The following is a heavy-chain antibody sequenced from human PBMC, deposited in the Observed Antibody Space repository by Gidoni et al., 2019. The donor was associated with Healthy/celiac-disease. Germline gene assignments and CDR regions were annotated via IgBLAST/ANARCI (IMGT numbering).Heavy chain of an antibody. CDR2: ISGDGGST. CDR1: GFTFDDYA. J-gene: IGHJ4*02. D-gene: IGHD3-22*01. CDR3: AKDIVSHYYDSSGHVPENY. Sequence: EVQLVESGGGVVQPGGSLRLSCAASGFTFDDYAMHWVRQAPGKGLEWVSLISGDGGSTYYADSVKGRFTISRDNSKNSLYLQMNSLRTEDTALYYCAKDIVSHYYDSSGHVPENYWGQGTLVTVSS. V-gene: IGHV3-43*02.